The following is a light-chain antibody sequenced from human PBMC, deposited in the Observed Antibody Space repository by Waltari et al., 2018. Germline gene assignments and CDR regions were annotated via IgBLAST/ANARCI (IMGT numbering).Light chain of an antibody. V-gene: IGLV4-60*03. J-gene: IGLJ3*02. CDR3: ETWDSNNRV. CDR1: SGYQNYI. CDR2: IEAAGTF. Sequence: QPVLTQLSSASASLGSSVTLTCTLSSGYQNYIIPWHQQQPGKAPRFLMKIEAAGTFNRGNGVPDRFSGSTSGAHYVLTISNLQSADEATYYCETWDSNNRVFGGGTKLTVL.